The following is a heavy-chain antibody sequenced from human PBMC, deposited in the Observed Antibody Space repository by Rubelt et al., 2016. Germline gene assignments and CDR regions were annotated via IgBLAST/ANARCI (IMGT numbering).Heavy chain of an antibody. CDR1: GYTFTSYG. CDR3: ARGAVDSYYLL. J-gene: IGHJ4*02. Sequence: QVQLVQSGTEVKKPGASVKVSCKASGYTFTSYGLSWVRLAPGQGLEWVGWISAHNGNTKSAQKFQGRVTMTTDSTTSTAFLDLKSLRSDDTAIYYCARGAVDSYYLLWGQGTPVIVSS. CDR2: ISAHNGNT. V-gene: IGHV1-18*01. D-gene: IGHD4-11*01.